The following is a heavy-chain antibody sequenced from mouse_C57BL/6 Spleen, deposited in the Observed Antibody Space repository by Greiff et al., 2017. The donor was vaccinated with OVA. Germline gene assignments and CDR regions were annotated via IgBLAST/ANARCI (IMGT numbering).Heavy chain of an antibody. CDR1: GFTFSSYA. CDR3: TRDRGDYEGFAY. CDR2: ISSGGDYI. J-gene: IGHJ3*01. D-gene: IGHD2-4*01. Sequence: EVKLMESGEGLVKPGGSLKLSCAASGFTFSSYAMSWVRQTPETRLEWVAYISSGGDYIYYADTVKGRFTISRDNARNTLYLQMSSLKSEDTAMDYCTRDRGDYEGFAYWGQGTLVTVSA. V-gene: IGHV5-9-1*02.